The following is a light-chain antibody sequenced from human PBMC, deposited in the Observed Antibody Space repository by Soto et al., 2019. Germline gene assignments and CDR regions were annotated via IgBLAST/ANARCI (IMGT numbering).Light chain of an antibody. CDR3: SSYTSTYSLV. Sequence: QSALTQPASVSGSPGQSITISCTGTIDDVGAYNYVSWYQQRPGSAPQLIIYDVNNRPSGASHRFSGSKSGHTAYLTISGLQSDDEDIYHCSSYTSTYSLVFGTGTKLTVL. J-gene: IGLJ1*01. CDR1: IDDVGAYNY. V-gene: IGLV2-14*03. CDR2: DVN.